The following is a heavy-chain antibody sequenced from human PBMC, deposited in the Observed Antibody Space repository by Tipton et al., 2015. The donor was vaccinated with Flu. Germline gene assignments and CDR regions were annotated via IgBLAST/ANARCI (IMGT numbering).Heavy chain of an antibody. CDR2: IYYSGGT. CDR1: GGSISSGGEY. J-gene: IGHJ6*02. V-gene: IGHV4-31*03. Sequence: TLSLTCSVSGGSISSGGEYWTWIRQHPGKGLEWIASIYYSGGTYYNPSLESRVTMSVDTSKNQFSLKLTSVTAADTAVYYCARDQGFGGGMTYDYFAMGVWGQGTTVTVSS. D-gene: IGHD3-10*01. CDR3: ARDQGFGGGMTYDYFAMGV.